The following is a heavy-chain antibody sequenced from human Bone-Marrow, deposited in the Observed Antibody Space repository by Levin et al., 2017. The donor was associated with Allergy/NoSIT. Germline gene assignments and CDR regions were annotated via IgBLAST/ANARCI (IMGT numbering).Heavy chain of an antibody. CDR1: GGSLSGYF. D-gene: IGHD3-3*01. Sequence: SETLSLTCVVHGGSLSGYFWTWVRQPPGKGLEWVVETNDSGSTNYSPSLKSRVTMSVDTSKTQFSLNLTSVTAADTAVYYCARARYDSWRHEYYGLDVWGQGTTVTVSS. CDR2: TNDSGST. J-gene: IGHJ6*02. V-gene: IGHV4-34*01. CDR3: ARARYDSWRHEYYGLDV.